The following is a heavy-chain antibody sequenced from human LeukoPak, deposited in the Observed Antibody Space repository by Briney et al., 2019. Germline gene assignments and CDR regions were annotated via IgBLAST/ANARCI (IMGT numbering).Heavy chain of an antibody. J-gene: IGHJ4*02. D-gene: IGHD2-15*01. V-gene: IGHV4-31*03. CDR2: IYYSGST. CDR1: GGSISSGGYY. Sequence: SQTLSLTCTVSGGSISSGGYYWSWIRQHPGKGLEWIGYIYYSGSTNYNPSLKSRVTISVDTSKNQFSLKLSSVTAADTAVYYCATQGHCSGGSCYPKDYFDYWGQGTLVTVSS. CDR3: ATQGHCSGGSCYPKDYFDY.